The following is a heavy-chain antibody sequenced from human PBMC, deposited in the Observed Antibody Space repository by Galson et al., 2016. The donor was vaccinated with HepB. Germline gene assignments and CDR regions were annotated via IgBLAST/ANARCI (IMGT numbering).Heavy chain of an antibody. Sequence: QSGAEVKKLGESLSISCKGSGYRFSSYWISWVRQMPGKGLEWLGRIYPDDSSSNYSPSFQGHVTLSADRSISTAYLQWSSLKASDTAMYYCARPGKGGFDYWGQGSLVAVSS. CDR3: ARPGKGGFDY. V-gene: IGHV5-10-1*01. J-gene: IGHJ4*02. CDR1: GYRFSSYW. CDR2: IYPDDSSS.